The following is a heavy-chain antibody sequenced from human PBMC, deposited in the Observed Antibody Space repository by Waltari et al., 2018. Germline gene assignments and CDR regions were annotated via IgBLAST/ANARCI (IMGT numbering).Heavy chain of an antibody. D-gene: IGHD3-22*01. CDR3: ARDSSGYYDNWFDP. V-gene: IGHV4-61*02. Sequence: QVQLQESGPGLVKPSQTLSITCTVSGGSISSGSYYWSWIRPPAGKGLEWIGRIYTSGSTNYNPSLKSRVTISVDTSKNQFSLKLSSVTAADTALYYCARDSSGYYDNWFDPWGQGTLVTVSS. J-gene: IGHJ5*02. CDR1: GGSISSGSYY. CDR2: IYTSGST.